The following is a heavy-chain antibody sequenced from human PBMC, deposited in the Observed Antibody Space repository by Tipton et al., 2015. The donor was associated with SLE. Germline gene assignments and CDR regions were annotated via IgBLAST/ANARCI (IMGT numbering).Heavy chain of an antibody. J-gene: IGHJ4*02. V-gene: IGHV4-39*01. D-gene: IGHD2-8*01. CDR3: ARGGNGFDY. Sequence: TLSLTCTVSGGSISSSSYYWGWIRQPPGKGLEWIGSIYYSGSTYYNPSLKSRVTISVDTSKNQFSLKLSSVTAADTAVYYCARGGNGFDYWGQGTPVTVSS. CDR1: GGSISSSSYY. CDR2: IYYSGST.